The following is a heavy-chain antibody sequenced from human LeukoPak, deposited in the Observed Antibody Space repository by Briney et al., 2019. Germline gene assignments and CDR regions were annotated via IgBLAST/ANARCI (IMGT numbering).Heavy chain of an antibody. CDR2: ISSSSSTI. V-gene: IGHV3-48*01. J-gene: IGHJ4*02. D-gene: IGHD2-2*01. CDR3: ARDGDIVVVPAAMDY. Sequence: GGSLRLSCAASGFTFNNYAMSWVRQAPGKGLEWVSYISSSSSTIYYADSVKGRFTISRDNAKNSLYLQMNSLRAEDTAVYYCARDGDIVVVPAAMDYWGQGTLVTVSS. CDR1: GFTFNNYA.